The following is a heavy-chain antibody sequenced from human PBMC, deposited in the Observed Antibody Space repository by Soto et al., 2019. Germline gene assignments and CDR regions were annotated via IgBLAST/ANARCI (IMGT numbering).Heavy chain of an antibody. J-gene: IGHJ6*02. CDR2: IKQDGSEK. D-gene: IGHD6-13*01. Sequence: PGGSLRLSCAASGFTFSSYWMSWVRQAPGKGLEWVANIKQDGSEKYYVDSVKGRFTISRDNAKNSLYLQMNSLRAEDTAVYYCARDPLYSSSWYWSYYYGMDVWGQGTTVTVSS. CDR1: GFTFSSYW. V-gene: IGHV3-7*01. CDR3: ARDPLYSSSWYWSYYYGMDV.